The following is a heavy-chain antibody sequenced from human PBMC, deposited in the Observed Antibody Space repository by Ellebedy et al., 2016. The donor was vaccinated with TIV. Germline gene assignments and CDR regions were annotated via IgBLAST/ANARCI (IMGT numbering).Heavy chain of an antibody. CDR1: GFTFSSYW. Sequence: PGGSLRLSCAASGFTFSSYWMHWVRQAPGKGLVWVSRINPDGRSTAYADSVKGRVTISRDNAKNALYLQMNSLRDEDTAVYYCAGLGRGSYYGSWGQGTVVTVSS. CDR3: AGLGRGSYYGS. CDR2: INPDGRST. V-gene: IGHV3-74*01. D-gene: IGHD1-26*01. J-gene: IGHJ4*02.